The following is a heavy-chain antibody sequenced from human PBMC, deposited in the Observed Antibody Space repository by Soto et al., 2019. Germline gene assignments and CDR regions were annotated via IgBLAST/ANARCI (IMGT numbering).Heavy chain of an antibody. V-gene: IGHV3-33*01. Sequence: QVQLVESGGGVVQPGRSLRLSCAASGFTFSSYGMHWVRQAPGKGLEWVAVIWYDGSNKYYADSVKGRFTISRDNSKNTLYLQMNSLRAEDTAVYYCARALQRDDWYFDLWGRGTLVTVSS. CDR2: IWYDGSNK. CDR3: ARALQRDDWYFDL. J-gene: IGHJ2*01. CDR1: GFTFSSYG. D-gene: IGHD1-1*01.